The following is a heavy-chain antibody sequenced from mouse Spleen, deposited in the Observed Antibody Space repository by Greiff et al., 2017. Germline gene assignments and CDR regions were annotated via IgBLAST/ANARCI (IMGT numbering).Heavy chain of an antibody. V-gene: IGHV1-42*01. CDR2: INPSTGGT. CDR3: ARSRGHYCDY. Sequence: EVQLQESGPELVKPGASVKISCKASGYSFTGYYMNWVKQSPEKSLEWIGEINPSTGGTTYNQKFKAKATLTVDKSSSTAYMQLKSLTSEDSAVYYCARSRGHYCDYWGQGTTLTVSS. CDR1: GYSFTGYY. J-gene: IGHJ2*01.